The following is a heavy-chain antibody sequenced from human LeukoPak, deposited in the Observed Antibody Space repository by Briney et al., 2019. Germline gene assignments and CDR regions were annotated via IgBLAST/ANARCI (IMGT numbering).Heavy chain of an antibody. CDR3: ARVVPALLYYFDY. Sequence: TSETLSLTCTVSGYSISSGYYWGWIRQPPGKGLEWIGSIYHSGSTYYNPSLKSRVTISVDTSKNQFSLKLSSVTAADTAVYYCARVVPALLYYFDYWGQGTLVTVSS. V-gene: IGHV4-38-2*02. CDR1: GYSISSGYY. J-gene: IGHJ4*02. CDR2: IYHSGST. D-gene: IGHD2-2*01.